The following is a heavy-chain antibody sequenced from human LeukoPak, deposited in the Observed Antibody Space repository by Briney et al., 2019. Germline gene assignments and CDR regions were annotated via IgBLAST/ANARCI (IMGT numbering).Heavy chain of an antibody. J-gene: IGHJ1*01. CDR3: ARDADCSGENCYEYFRH. CDR2: INPNSGDT. Sequence: GASVKVSCKASGYIFTGHYMRWVRQAPGQGLEWMGWINPNSGDTRSTQKFQGRVTMTRDTSINTAYMELRSLRSDDTAVYYCARDADCSGENCYEYFRHWGQGTLVTVSP. V-gene: IGHV1-2*02. CDR1: GYIFTGHY. D-gene: IGHD2-15*01.